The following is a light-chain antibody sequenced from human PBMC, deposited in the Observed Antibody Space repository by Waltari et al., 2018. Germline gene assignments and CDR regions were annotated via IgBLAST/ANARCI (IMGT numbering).Light chain of an antibody. J-gene: IGLJ2*01. CDR3: AAWGDSLSGVL. V-gene: IGLV1-47*01. Sequence: SVLTQPPSASGTPGQRVTISCSGSSSNIGSNYVYWYQQLPGPAPKLPTVRNHQRPPGGPDRFSGSRSGASASLAISGLRSEDEADYYCAAWGDSLSGVLFGGGTKLTV. CDR1: SSNIGSNY. CDR2: RNH.